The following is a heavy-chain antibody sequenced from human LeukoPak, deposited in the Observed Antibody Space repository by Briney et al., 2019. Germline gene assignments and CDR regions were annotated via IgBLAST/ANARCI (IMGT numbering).Heavy chain of an antibody. Sequence: GGSLRLSCAASGSTFSHYDMTWVRQAPGKGLEWVSGIITSGSNTYYADSVKGRFTISRDNSKNTLYLQMNSLRAEDTALYYCAKTVRRSFDIWGQGTMVTVSS. CDR2: IITSGSNT. V-gene: IGHV3-23*01. J-gene: IGHJ3*02. D-gene: IGHD6-6*01. CDR3: AKTVRRSFDI. CDR1: GSTFSHYD.